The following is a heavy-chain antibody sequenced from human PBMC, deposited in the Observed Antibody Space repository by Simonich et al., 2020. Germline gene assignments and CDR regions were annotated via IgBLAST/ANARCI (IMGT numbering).Heavy chain of an antibody. CDR1: GFTFCSYW. CDR2: IKQDGSEK. CDR3: ARDGLGTAYYYYMDV. Sequence: EVQLVESVVGLVQPGGSLRLSCASSGFTFCSYWMSWFRQAPGKGLEWVDNIKQDGSEKYYVDSVKGRFTISRDNAKNSLYLQMNSLRAEDTAVYYCARDGLGTAYYYYMDVWGKGTTVTVSS. D-gene: IGHD7-27*01. J-gene: IGHJ6*03. V-gene: IGHV3-7*01.